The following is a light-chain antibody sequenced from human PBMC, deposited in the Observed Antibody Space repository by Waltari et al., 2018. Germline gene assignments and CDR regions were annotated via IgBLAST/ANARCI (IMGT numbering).Light chain of an antibody. V-gene: IGLV2-23*01. Sequence: QSALTQPASVSGSPGQSITVSCTGTSSDVGSYNLVSWYQQHPGKAPKLMIYEGSKRPSGVSNRFSGSKSGNTASLTISGLQAEDEADYYCCSYAGSSTLLFGGGTKVTGL. CDR3: CSYAGSSTLL. CDR2: EGS. J-gene: IGLJ2*01. CDR1: SSDVGSYNL.